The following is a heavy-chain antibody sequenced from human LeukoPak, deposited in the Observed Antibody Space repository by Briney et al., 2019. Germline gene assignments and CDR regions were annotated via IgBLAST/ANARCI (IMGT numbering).Heavy chain of an antibody. CDR3: AIRGYSYDYGMDV. J-gene: IGHJ6*02. Sequence: GGSLRLSCAASGFTFSSYAMSWVRQAPGKGLEWVSGISGSGGSAYYADSVKGRFTISRDNSKNTLYLQMNSLRAEDTAVYYCAIRGYSYDYGMDVWGQGTTVTVSS. V-gene: IGHV3-23*01. CDR2: ISGSGGSA. CDR1: GFTFSSYA. D-gene: IGHD5-18*01.